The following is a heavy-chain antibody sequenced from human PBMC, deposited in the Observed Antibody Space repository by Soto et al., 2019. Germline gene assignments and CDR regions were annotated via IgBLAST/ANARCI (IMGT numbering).Heavy chain of an antibody. Sequence: GGSLILSCAASGFTFSSYGMHWVRQAPGKGLEWVAVISYDGSNKYYADSVKGRFTISRDNSKNTLYLQMNSLRAEDTAVYYCAKDWHYGSGSYYATTAYYGMEVWGQATTVTVS. CDR2: ISYDGSNK. CDR3: AKDWHYGSGSYYATTAYYGMEV. CDR1: GFTFSSYG. J-gene: IGHJ6*02. V-gene: IGHV3-30*18. D-gene: IGHD3-10*01.